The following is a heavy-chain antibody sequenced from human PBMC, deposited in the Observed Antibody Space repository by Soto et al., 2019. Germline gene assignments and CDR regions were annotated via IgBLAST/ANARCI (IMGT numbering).Heavy chain of an antibody. V-gene: IGHV1-69*13. J-gene: IGHJ6*02. CDR3: ASCGSGINYYYYGMDV. CDR1: GGTFSSYA. D-gene: IGHD3-10*01. Sequence: GASVKVSCKASGGTFSSYAISWVRQAPGQGLEWMGGIIPIFGTANYAQKFQGRVTITADESTSTAYMELSSLRSEDTAVYYCASCGSGINYYYYGMDVWGHGTTVTVSS. CDR2: IIPIFGTA.